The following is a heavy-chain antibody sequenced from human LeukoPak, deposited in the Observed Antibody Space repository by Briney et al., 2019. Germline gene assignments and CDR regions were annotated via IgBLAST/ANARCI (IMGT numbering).Heavy chain of an antibody. V-gene: IGHV1-69*06. J-gene: IGHJ5*02. CDR1: GYTFTSYY. Sequence: SVKVSCKASGYTFTSYYMHWVRQAPGQGLEWMGGIIPIFGTANYAQKFQGRVTVTADKSTSTAYMELSSLRSEDTAVYYCAREGGGTTVTTGKFDPWGQGTLVTVSS. CDR3: AREGGGTTVTTGKFDP. D-gene: IGHD4-17*01. CDR2: IIPIFGTA.